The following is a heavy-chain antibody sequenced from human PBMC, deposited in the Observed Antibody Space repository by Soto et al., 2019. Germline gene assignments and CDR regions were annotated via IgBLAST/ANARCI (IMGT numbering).Heavy chain of an antibody. CDR2: INTNTGNP. J-gene: IGHJ5*02. D-gene: IGHD2-15*01. CDR3: ARAKRYCSGGSCYSFNKYNWFEP. V-gene: IGHV7-4-1*01. Sequence: ASVKVSCKASGYTFTSCAMNWVRQAPGQGLEWMGWINTNTGNPTYAQGFTGRFVFSLDTSVSTAYLQICSLKAEDTAVYYCARAKRYCSGGSCYSFNKYNWFEPWGQGTLVTVSS. CDR1: GYTFTSCA.